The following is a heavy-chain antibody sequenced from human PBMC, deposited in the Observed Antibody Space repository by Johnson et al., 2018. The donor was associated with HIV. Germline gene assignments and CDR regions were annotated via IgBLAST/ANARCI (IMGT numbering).Heavy chain of an antibody. Sequence: VQLMESGGGVVQPGRSLRLSCAASGISVSGYYMSWVRQAPGKGLEWVSGISWNSGSIGYADSVKGRFTISRDNSKNTLYLQMNSLRAEDTAVYYCARPIMELQGVDAFDIWGQGTMVTVSS. CDR1: GISVSGYY. J-gene: IGHJ3*02. CDR3: ARPIMELQGVDAFDI. D-gene: IGHD1-26*01. CDR2: ISWNSGSI. V-gene: IGHV3-23*01.